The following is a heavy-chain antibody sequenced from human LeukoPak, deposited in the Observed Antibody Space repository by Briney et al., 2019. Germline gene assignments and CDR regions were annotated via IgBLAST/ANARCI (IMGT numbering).Heavy chain of an antibody. CDR2: INHSGST. D-gene: IGHD6-19*01. CDR3: AREWLVRFDY. J-gene: IGHJ4*02. CDR1: GGSFSGYY. V-gene: IGHV4-34*01. Sequence: SETLSLTCAVYGGSFSGYYWSWIRQPPGKGLEWIGEINHSGSTNYNPSLKSRVTISVDTSKNQFSLKLSSVTAADTAVYCCAREWLVRFDYWGQGTLVTVSS.